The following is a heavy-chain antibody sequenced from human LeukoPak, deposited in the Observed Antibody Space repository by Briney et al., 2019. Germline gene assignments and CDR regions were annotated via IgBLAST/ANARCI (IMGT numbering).Heavy chain of an antibody. V-gene: IGHV3-30*18. CDR2: ISYDGSNK. CDR1: GFTFSSYG. D-gene: IGHD6-13*01. CDR3: AKRAAAGDGAFDY. J-gene: IGHJ4*02. Sequence: GGSLRLSCAASGFTFSSYGMHWVRQAPGKGLEWVAVISYDGSNKYYADSVKGRFTLSRDNSKNTLYLQMNSLRAEDTAVYYCAKRAAAGDGAFDYWGQGTLVTVSS.